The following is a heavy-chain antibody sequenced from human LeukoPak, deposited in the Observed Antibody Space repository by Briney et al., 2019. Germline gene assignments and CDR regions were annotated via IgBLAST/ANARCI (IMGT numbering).Heavy chain of an antibody. Sequence: PSETLSLTCTVSDGSIRSSTDYWGWIRQSPGKGLEWIGSLYFRGITYYNPSLKSRVTISVDTSKNQFSLKLSSVTAADTAVYYCARDGVGATPGYYYYYMDVWGKGTTVTVSS. CDR2: LYFRGIT. CDR1: DGSIRSSTDY. D-gene: IGHD1-26*01. J-gene: IGHJ6*03. CDR3: ARDGVGATPGYYYYYMDV. V-gene: IGHV4-39*07.